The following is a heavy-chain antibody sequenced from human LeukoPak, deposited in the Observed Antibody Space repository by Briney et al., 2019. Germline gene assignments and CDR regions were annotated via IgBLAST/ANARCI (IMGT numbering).Heavy chain of an antibody. D-gene: IGHD2-2*01. V-gene: IGHV1-2*02. CDR3: ARGYCSSTSCNDAFDI. Sequence: ASVKVSCKASGYTFTGYYLHWVRQAPGQGLEWMGWINPNSGGTNYAQKFQRSVTMTRDTSISTAYMELSRLRSDDTAVYYCARGYCSSTSCNDAFDIWGQGTMVTVSS. J-gene: IGHJ3*02. CDR1: GYTFTGYY. CDR2: INPNSGGT.